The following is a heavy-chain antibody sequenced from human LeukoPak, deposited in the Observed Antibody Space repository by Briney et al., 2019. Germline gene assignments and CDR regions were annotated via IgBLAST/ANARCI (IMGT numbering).Heavy chain of an antibody. J-gene: IGHJ3*02. CDR1: GGSFSGYY. Sequence: SETLSLTCAFYGGSFSGYYWSWIRQPPGKGLEWIGEINHSGSTNYNPSLKSRATISVHTSKKQSPLRLSSVTAADTAVYYCASRRAAFDIWGQGTVVTVSS. CDR3: ASRRAAFDI. V-gene: IGHV4-34*01. CDR2: INHSGST.